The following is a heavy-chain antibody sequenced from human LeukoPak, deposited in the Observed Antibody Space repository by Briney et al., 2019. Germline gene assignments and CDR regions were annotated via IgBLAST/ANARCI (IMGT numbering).Heavy chain of an antibody. CDR1: GGTFSSYA. V-gene: IGHV1-69*13. Sequence: EASVKVSCKASGGTFSSYAISWVRQAPGQGLEWMGGIIPIFGTANYAQKFQGRVTITADESTSTAYMELSSLRSEDTAVYYCARLMEGYFDYWGQGTLVTVSS. CDR2: IIPIFGTA. CDR3: ARLMEGYFDY. J-gene: IGHJ4*02. D-gene: IGHD3-3*01.